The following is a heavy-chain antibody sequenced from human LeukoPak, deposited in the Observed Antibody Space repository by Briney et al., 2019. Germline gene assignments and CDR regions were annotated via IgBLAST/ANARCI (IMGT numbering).Heavy chain of an antibody. CDR3: ARVEYSGSLTNGFDY. D-gene: IGHD1-26*01. J-gene: IGHJ4*02. V-gene: IGHV3-74*01. Sequence: GGSLRLSYAASGFTFRSYWMHWVRQAPGKGLVWVSRINTDGRSTSYADSVKGRFTISRDNAKNTLYLQMNSLRAEDTAVYYCARVEYSGSLTNGFDYWGQGTLVTVSS. CDR2: INTDGRST. CDR1: GFTFRSYW.